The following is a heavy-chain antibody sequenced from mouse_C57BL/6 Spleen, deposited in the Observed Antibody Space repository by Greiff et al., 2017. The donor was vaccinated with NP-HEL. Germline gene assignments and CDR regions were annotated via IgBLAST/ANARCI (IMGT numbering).Heavy chain of an antibody. Sequence: QVQLQQPGAELVRPGTSVKLSCKASGYTFTSYWMHWVKQRPGQGLEWIGVIDPSDSYTNYNQKFKGKATLTVDTSSSTAYMQLSSLTSEDSAVYYCARWGLLQFDDWGQGTTLTVSS. CDR3: ARWGLLQFDD. V-gene: IGHV1-59*01. J-gene: IGHJ2*01. CDR2: IDPSDSYT. D-gene: IGHD1-1*01. CDR1: GYTFTSYW.